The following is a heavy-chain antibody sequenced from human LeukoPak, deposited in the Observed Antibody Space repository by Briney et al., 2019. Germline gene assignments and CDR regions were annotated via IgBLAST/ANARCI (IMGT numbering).Heavy chain of an antibody. Sequence: GGSLRLSCAASGFTFSYYGMHWVRQAPGKGREWGAFIRYDGNDKFYAESVKGRFTISRDTSRNTLYLQMNSLRLEDTAVYYCAKDLMRDRWFGESWGQGTLVTVSS. CDR1: GFTFSYYG. CDR3: AKDLMRDRWFGES. CDR2: IRYDGNDK. D-gene: IGHD3-10*01. V-gene: IGHV3-30*02. J-gene: IGHJ5*02.